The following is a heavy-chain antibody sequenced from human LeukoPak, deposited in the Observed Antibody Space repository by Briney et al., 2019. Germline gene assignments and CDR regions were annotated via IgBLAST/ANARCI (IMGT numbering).Heavy chain of an antibody. Sequence: GGSLRLSCAASGFTFSSYAMSWVRQAPGKGLEWVSVISGGRRTIYYADSVKGRFTISRDNSKNTLYLQMNSLRAGDTAVYYCARANGFTYGYSDYWGQGTLVTVSS. V-gene: IGHV3-23*01. CDR2: ISGGRRTI. D-gene: IGHD5-18*01. CDR1: GFTFSSYA. J-gene: IGHJ4*02. CDR3: ARANGFTYGYSDY.